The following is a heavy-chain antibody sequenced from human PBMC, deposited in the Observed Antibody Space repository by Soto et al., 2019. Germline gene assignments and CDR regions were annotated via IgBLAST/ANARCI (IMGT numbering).Heavy chain of an antibody. CDR2: ISATGGGT. Sequence: LRLSCAASGFKFSNYAMSWVRQAPGKGLEWVSPISATGGGTYYADSVKGRFTISRDNSHNTLYLQVHSLTAEDTAVYYCAKDRRAGGNSAFYFDFWGQGAQVTV. CDR1: GFKFSNYA. V-gene: IGHV3-23*01. CDR3: AKDRRAGGNSAFYFDF. J-gene: IGHJ4*02. D-gene: IGHD3-16*01.